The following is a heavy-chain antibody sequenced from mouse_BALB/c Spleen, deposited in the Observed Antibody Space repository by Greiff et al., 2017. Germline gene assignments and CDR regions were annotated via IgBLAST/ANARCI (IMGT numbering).Heavy chain of an antibody. CDR3: TRWGLPPFAY. Sequence: VQLQQPGAELVKPGASVKLSCKASGYTFTSYYMYWVKQRPGQGLEWIGGINPSNGGTNFNEKFKSKATLTVDKSSSTAYMQLSSLTSEDSAVYYCTRWGLPPFAYWGQGTLVTVSA. J-gene: IGHJ3*01. V-gene: IGHV1S81*02. D-gene: IGHD2-2*01. CDR2: INPSNGGT. CDR1: GYTFTSYY.